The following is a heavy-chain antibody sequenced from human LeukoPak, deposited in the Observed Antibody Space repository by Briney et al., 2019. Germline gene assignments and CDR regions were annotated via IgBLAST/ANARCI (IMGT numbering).Heavy chain of an antibody. D-gene: IGHD3/OR15-3a*01. V-gene: IGHV4-38-2*02. CDR3: ARGFGL. Sequence: SETLSLTCSVSAFSISSGYYWGWIRQPPGKGLEWIGSISHSGSTYFNPSLKSRVTISVDTSKNQFSLRLSSVTAADTAVYYCARGFGLWGQGTLVTVSS. CDR1: AFSISSGYY. CDR2: ISHSGST. J-gene: IGHJ4*02.